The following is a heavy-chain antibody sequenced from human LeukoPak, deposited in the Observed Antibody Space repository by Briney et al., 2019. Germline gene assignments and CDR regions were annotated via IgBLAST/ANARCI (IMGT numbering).Heavy chain of an antibody. V-gene: IGHV3-23*01. J-gene: IGHJ4*02. D-gene: IGHD3-10*01. CDR1: GFTFSSHG. CDR3: ARGWSYFGSGSHYPTYDF. CDR2: ASGSGGST. Sequence: GGSLRLSCEASGFTFSSHGMSWVRQAPGKGLEWVAGASGSGGSTFYADSVKGRFTFSRDNPKNTLYLQMNNLRAEDTAVYYCARGWSYFGSGSHYPTYDFWGQGTLVTVSS.